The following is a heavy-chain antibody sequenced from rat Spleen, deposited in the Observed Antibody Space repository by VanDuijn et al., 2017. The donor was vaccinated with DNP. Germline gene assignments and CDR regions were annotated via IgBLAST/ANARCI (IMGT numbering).Heavy chain of an antibody. CDR3: NRNEFGQPGVY. V-gene: IGHV2S13*01. Sequence: QVQLKESGPGLVQPSQTLSLTCTVSGFSLTSYHVHWVRQPPGKGLEWMGVIWSGGNTDYNSALKPRLSISRDTSESQVFLTVNSLQTEDTGIYYCNRNEFGQPGVYWGQGAMVTVSS. CDR1: GFSLTSYH. CDR2: IWSGGNT. D-gene: IGHD1-4*01. J-gene: IGHJ2*01.